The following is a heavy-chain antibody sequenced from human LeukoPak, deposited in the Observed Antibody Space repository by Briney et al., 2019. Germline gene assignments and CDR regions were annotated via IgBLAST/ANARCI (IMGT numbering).Heavy chain of an antibody. Sequence: GGSLRLSCAASGFTFSSSEMNWIRQAPGKGLEWVSYISPGSDYTNYADSVKGRFTISRDNAKNSLYLQMNSLRAEDTAVYFCARSGYSGYDPDYWGQGTLVTVSS. D-gene: IGHD5-12*01. J-gene: IGHJ4*02. CDR2: ISPGSDYT. V-gene: IGHV3-11*06. CDR1: GFTFSSSE. CDR3: ARSGYSGYDPDY.